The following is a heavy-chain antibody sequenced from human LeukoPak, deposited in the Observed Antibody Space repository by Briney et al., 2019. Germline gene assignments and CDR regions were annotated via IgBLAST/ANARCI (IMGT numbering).Heavy chain of an antibody. CDR2: ISSSSSYI. V-gene: IGHV3-21*01. J-gene: IGHJ5*02. D-gene: IGHD3-3*01. CDR1: GFTFSSYS. Sequence: GGSLRLSCAASGFTFSSYSMNWVRQAPGKGLEWVSSISSSSSYIYYADSVKGRFTISRDNAKNSLYLQMNNLRAEDTAVYYCARLAAPEYYDFWSGSNWFDPWGQGTLVTVSS. CDR3: ARLAAPEYYDFWSGSNWFDP.